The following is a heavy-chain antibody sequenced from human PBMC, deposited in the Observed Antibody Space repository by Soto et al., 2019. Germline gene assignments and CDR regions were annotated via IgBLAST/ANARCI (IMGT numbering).Heavy chain of an antibody. D-gene: IGHD3-10*01. Sequence: RASVKVSCKASGGTFSSYAISWVRQAPGQGLEWMGGIIPIFGTANYAQKFQGRVTITADESTSTAYMELSSLRSEDTAVYYCARDFGPPQAFDIWGQGTMVTVSS. J-gene: IGHJ3*02. CDR2: IIPIFGTA. CDR1: GGTFSSYA. CDR3: ARDFGPPQAFDI. V-gene: IGHV1-69*13.